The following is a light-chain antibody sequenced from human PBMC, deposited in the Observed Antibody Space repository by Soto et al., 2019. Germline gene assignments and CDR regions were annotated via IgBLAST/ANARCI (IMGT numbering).Light chain of an antibody. CDR1: QNINSW. J-gene: IGKJ1*01. CDR2: EAS. V-gene: IGKV1-5*03. CDR3: QQYNVYSWT. Sequence: DIPLTQSPSTLSASVGERVPIXCRASQNINSWLAWYQQKPGKAPKLLIYEASSLEKGVPARFGGSGSGTEFTLTISSLQPDDFATYYCQQYNVYSWTFGQGTKVDI.